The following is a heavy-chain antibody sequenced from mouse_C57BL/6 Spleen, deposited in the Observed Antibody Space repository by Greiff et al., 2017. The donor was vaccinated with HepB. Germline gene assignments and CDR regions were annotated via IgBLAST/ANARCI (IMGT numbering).Heavy chain of an antibody. V-gene: IGHV5-17*01. Sequence: EVQVVESGGGLVKPGGSLKLSCAASGFTFSDYGMHWVRQAPEKGLEWVAYISSGSSTIYYADTVKGRFTISRDNAKNTLFLQMTSLRSEDTAMYYCARDGYDVNYAMDYWGQGTSVTVSS. CDR1: GFTFSDYG. D-gene: IGHD2-2*01. CDR2: ISSGSSTI. J-gene: IGHJ4*01. CDR3: ARDGYDVNYAMDY.